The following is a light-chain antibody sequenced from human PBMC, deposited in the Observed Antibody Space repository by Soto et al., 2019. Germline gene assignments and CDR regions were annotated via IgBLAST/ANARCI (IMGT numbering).Light chain of an antibody. J-gene: IGKJ4*01. CDR3: LHVNSYPLS. V-gene: IGKV1-12*01. CDR2: TAS. Sequence: DIQITQSPSTLSASDGDRVTITCRASRGIGSWLAWYQQKPGKAPKLLIYTASSLQSGDPSRFSGSGFGTDFTLTISSLQPEDFATYYCLHVNSYPLSFGGGTKVDIK. CDR1: RGIGSW.